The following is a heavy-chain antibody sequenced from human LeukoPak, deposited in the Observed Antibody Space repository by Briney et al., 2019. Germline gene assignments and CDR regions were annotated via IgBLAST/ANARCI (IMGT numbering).Heavy chain of an antibody. Sequence: GGSLRLPCAASGFTFSSYEMNWVRQAPGKGLEWVSYISSSGSTIYYADSVKGRFTISRDNAKNSLYLQMNSLRAEDTAVYYCASYIVGASRDYWGQGTLVTVSS. D-gene: IGHD1-26*01. CDR1: GFTFSSYE. J-gene: IGHJ4*02. V-gene: IGHV3-48*03. CDR3: ASYIVGASRDY. CDR2: ISSSGSTI.